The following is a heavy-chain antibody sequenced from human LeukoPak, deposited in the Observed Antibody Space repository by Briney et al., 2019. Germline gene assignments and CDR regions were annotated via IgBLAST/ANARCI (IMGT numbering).Heavy chain of an antibody. V-gene: IGHV4-59*01. CDR3: ARVVKTDYYDSRGYPDY. J-gene: IGHJ4*02. Sequence: SETLSLTCTVSGGSIGSYYWSWIRQPPGKGLEWVGYINYSGTTNYNPSLKSRVSMSVDTSKNQFSLKLSSVTAADTAVYYCARVVKTDYYDSRGYPDYWGQGTLVTVSS. D-gene: IGHD3-22*01. CDR2: INYSGTT. CDR1: GGSIGSYY.